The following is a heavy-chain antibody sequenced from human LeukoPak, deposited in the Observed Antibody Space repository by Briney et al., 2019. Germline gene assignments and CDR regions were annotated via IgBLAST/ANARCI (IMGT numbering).Heavy chain of an antibody. CDR2: IYHSGST. D-gene: IGHD3-3*01. CDR3: ARRQNSVTIFGMIRVGYYYMDV. CDR1: GGSISSSNW. Sequence: SGTLSLTCAVSGGSISSSNWWSWVRQPPGKGLEWIGEIYHSGSTNYNPSLKSRVTISVDTSKNQFSLKLSSVTAADTAVYYCARRQNSVTIFGMIRVGYYYMDVWGKGTTVTVSS. V-gene: IGHV4-4*02. J-gene: IGHJ6*03.